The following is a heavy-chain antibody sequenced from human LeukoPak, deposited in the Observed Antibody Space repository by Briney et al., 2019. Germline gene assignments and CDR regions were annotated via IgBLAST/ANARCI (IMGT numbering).Heavy chain of an antibody. Sequence: SETLSLTCTVSGGSISSSSYYWGWIRQPPGKGLEWIGSVYNSGSTYYNPSLKSRLSISVDTSKNQFSLKLSSVTAADTALYYCARQGYGVVTAIDYWGQGTLVTVSS. CDR3: ARQGYGVVTAIDY. CDR2: VYNSGST. D-gene: IGHD2-21*02. CDR1: GGSISSSSYY. V-gene: IGHV4-39*07. J-gene: IGHJ4*02.